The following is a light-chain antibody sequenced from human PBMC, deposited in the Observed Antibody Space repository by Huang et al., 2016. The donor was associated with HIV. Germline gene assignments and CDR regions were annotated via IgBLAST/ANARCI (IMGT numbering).Light chain of an antibody. CDR1: QSVSSNS. CDR3: HHYGGSSYT. CDR2: AAS. V-gene: IGKV3-20*01. J-gene: IGKJ2*01. Sequence: EIVLTQSPDTLSLSPGAGATLSCRASQSVSSNSLAWYQQKPGQAPRLLTYAASSRATGIPDRFSGSGSVTDFILTISRLEPEDFALYYCHHYGGSSYTFGQGTKLEIK.